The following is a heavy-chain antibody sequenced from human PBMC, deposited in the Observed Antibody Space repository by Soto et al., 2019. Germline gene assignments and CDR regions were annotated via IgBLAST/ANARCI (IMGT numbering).Heavy chain of an antibody. CDR3: AAGYSSSWVRDAFDI. V-gene: IGHV1-18*01. CDR1: GYTFTSYG. Sequence: ASVKVSCKASGYTFTSYGISWVRQAPGQGLEWMGWISAYNGNTNYAQKLQGRVIMTTDTSTSTAYMELRSLRSDDTAVYYCAAGYSSSWVRDAFDIWGQGTMVTVSS. CDR2: ISAYNGNT. D-gene: IGHD6-13*01. J-gene: IGHJ3*02.